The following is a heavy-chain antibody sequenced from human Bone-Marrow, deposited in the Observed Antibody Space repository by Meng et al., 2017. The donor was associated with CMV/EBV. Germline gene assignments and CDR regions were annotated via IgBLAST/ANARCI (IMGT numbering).Heavy chain of an antibody. CDR1: GFTFSTYA. D-gene: IGHD3-22*01. Sequence: SLRLSCAASGFTFSTYAMSWVRQAPGKGLEWVSAISASGGSTYYADTVKGRFTISRDNSKNTLHLQMNSLRAEDTAVYYCLDGSAGYWDQGTLVTVSS. J-gene: IGHJ4*02. CDR3: LDGSAGY. CDR2: ISASGGST. V-gene: IGHV3-23*01.